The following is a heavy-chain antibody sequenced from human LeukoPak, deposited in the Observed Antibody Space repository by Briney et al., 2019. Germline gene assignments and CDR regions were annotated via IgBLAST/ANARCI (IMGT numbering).Heavy chain of an antibody. CDR3: ARRTVTTIWH. CDR1: GGSISSYY. D-gene: IGHD4-17*01. V-gene: IGHV4-59*08. CDR2: SYYRVST. Sequence: SETLSLTCTVSGGSISSYYWSWIRQPPGKGLEWSGYSYYRVSTNYNPSLKSRVTISVDTSKNQFSLKLSSVTAADTAVYYCARRTVTTIWHWGQGTMVTVSS. J-gene: IGHJ4*02.